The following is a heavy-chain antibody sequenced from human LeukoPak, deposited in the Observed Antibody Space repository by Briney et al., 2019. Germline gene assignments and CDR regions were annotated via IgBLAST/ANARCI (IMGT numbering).Heavy chain of an antibody. D-gene: IGHD3/OR15-3a*01. CDR1: GFSFKDTG. J-gene: IGHJ4*02. Sequence: GGSLRLSCAASGFSFKDTGMHWVRQAPGKGLEWISGIRSAVETTHYADSVKGRFIISRDDSKNALSLQLNSLRPEDTALYYCAKHFCTGLDCSLFDSWGQGTLVTVSS. V-gene: IGHV3-23*01. CDR2: IRSAVETT. CDR3: AKHFCTGLDCSLFDS.